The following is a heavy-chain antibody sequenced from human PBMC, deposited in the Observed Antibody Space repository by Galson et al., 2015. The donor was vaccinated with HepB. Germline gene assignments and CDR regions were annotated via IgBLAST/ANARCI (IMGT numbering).Heavy chain of an antibody. CDR3: ARATRVDTEFDL. CDR1: GYSCSSYG. D-gene: IGHD4-11*01. V-gene: IGHV1-18*01. J-gene: IGHJ4*02. Sequence: SVKVSCKGYGYSCSSYGIGWLRQAPGQGLEWMGWISGYTANVNYAQKVQDRVMMIRDRGMDTANIELRGLRSDDTAVFYCARATRVDTEFDLWGQGTLVIVS. CDR2: ISGYTANV.